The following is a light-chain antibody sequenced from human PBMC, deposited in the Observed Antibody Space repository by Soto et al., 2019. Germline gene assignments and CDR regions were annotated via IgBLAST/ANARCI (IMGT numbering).Light chain of an antibody. Sequence: DIQMTQSPSTLSASVGDRVTITCRASQNINNWVAWYHQKPGKAPKFLIYDASTLQSGVPSRLSGSGSGTDFTLSISSLQPEDFATYYCQQSYRTPLFGPGTKVDIK. CDR1: QNINNW. V-gene: IGKV1-39*01. J-gene: IGKJ3*01. CDR3: QQSYRTPL. CDR2: DAS.